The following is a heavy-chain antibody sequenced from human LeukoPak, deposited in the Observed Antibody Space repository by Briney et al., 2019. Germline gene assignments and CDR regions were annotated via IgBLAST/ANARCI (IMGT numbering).Heavy chain of an antibody. V-gene: IGHV3-43*01. J-gene: IGHJ4*02. CDR1: GFTFDDYT. Sequence: GGSLRLSCAASGFTFDDYTMHWVRQAPGKGPEWVSLISWDGGSTYYADSVKGRFTISRDNSKNSLYLQMNSLRTEDTALYYCAKDISWPDGALDYWGQGTLVTVSS. CDR3: AKDISWPDGALDY. D-gene: IGHD6-13*01. CDR2: ISWDGGST.